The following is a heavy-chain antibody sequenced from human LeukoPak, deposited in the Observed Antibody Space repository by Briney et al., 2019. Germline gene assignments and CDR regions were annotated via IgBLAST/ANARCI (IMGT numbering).Heavy chain of an antibody. Sequence: KPSETLSLTCTVSGGSISSSSYYWGWIRQPPGKGLEWIGSIYYSGSTYYSPSLKSRVTISVDTSKNQFSLKLSSVTAADTAVYYCASRLRFLEWFDIPNFDYWGQGTLVTVSS. CDR1: GGSISSSSYY. V-gene: IGHV4-39*01. J-gene: IGHJ4*02. D-gene: IGHD3-3*01. CDR3: ASRLRFLEWFDIPNFDY. CDR2: IYYSGST.